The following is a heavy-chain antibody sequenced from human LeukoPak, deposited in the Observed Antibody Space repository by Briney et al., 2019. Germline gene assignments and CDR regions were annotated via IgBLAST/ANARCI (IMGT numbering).Heavy chain of an antibody. Sequence: PSGTLSLTCAVSGDSISSSNWWAWVRQPPGKGLEWIGEIYYNGVTNYNPSLKSRVTISVDKSKNQFSLKLSSVTAADTAVYYCARNPPRYFNWGQGTLVTVSS. CDR2: IYYNGVT. J-gene: IGHJ4*02. V-gene: IGHV4-4*02. D-gene: IGHD1-26*01. CDR1: GDSISSSNW. CDR3: ARNPPRYFN.